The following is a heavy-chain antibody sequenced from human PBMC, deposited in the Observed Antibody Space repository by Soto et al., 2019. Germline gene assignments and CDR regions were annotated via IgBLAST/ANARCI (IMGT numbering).Heavy chain of an antibody. V-gene: IGHV4-39*01. CDR3: ARFSLDNWNYEAYYYYMDV. J-gene: IGHJ6*03. Sequence: SETLSLTCTVSGGSISSSSYYWGWIRQPPGKGLEWIGSIYYSGSTYYNPSLKSRVTISVDTSKNQFSLKLSSVTAADTAVYYCARFSLDNWNYEAYYYYMDVWGKGTTVTVSS. D-gene: IGHD1-7*01. CDR2: IYYSGST. CDR1: GGSISSSSYY.